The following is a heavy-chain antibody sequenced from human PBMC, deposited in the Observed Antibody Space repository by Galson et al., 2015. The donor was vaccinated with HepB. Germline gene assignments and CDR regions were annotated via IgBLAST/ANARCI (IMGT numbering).Heavy chain of an antibody. CDR1: GDSISTSTYY. J-gene: IGHJ4*02. CDR2: IYYSGST. CDR3: ARTHSSGWIWTFDY. Sequence: SETLSLTCTVSGDSISTSTYYWSWIRQHPGKGLEWVAYIYYSGSTFYNPSPKSRVTISVDTSKNQFSLKVTSVTAADTAVYYCARTHSSGWIWTFDYWGQGTLVTVSS. D-gene: IGHD6-19*01. V-gene: IGHV4-31*03.